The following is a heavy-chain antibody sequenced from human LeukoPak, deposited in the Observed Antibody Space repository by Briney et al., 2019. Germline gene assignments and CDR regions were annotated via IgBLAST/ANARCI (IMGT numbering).Heavy chain of an antibody. CDR3: AKALPLEYSVPYFDY. V-gene: IGHV3-74*01. Sequence: GGSLRLSCAASGFTFSSYWMHWVRQAPGKGLVWVSRINTDGSYTSYADSVKGRFTISRDNSKNTLYLQMNSLRAEDTAVYYCAKALPLEYSVPYFDYWGQGTLVTVSS. CDR2: INTDGSYT. D-gene: IGHD1-1*01. J-gene: IGHJ4*02. CDR1: GFTFSSYW.